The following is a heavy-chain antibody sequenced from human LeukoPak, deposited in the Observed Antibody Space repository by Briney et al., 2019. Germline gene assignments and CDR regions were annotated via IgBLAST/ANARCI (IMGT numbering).Heavy chain of an antibody. CDR2: IDPSDSYT. CDR1: GYSFTSYW. CDR3: ARHIAAAGTGDLYYFDY. Sequence: GESLKISCKGSGYSFTSYWISWGRQMPGKGLEWMGRIDPSDSYTNYSPSFQGHVTISADKYISTAYLQWSSLKASDTAMYYCARHIAAAGTGDLYYFDYWGQGTLVTVSS. V-gene: IGHV5-10-1*01. D-gene: IGHD6-13*01. J-gene: IGHJ4*02.